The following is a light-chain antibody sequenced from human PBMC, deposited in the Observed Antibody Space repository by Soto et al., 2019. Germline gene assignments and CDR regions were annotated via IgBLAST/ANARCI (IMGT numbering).Light chain of an antibody. J-gene: IGKJ1*01. Sequence: EIVMTQSPATLSVSPGERATLSCRASQSVSSNLAWYQQKPGQAPRLLIYGASTRATGIPARFSGSGSGTEFTLTISSLQPDDFATYYCQRYHEYWFGQGTKV. CDR3: QRYHEYW. V-gene: IGKV3-15*01. CDR1: QSVSSN. CDR2: GAS.